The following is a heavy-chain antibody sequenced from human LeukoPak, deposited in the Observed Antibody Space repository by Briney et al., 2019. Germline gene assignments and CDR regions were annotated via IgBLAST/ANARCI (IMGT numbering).Heavy chain of an antibody. V-gene: IGHV3-30*18. J-gene: IGHJ4*02. CDR1: GCTFSRYG. CDR3: AKDSGDYFSIQNYFDC. CDR2: ISYDGSNK. D-gene: IGHD3-22*01. Sequence: PGGSLRLSCAASGCTFSRYGMHWVRQAPGKGLEWVTVISYDGSNKYYADSVKGRFTISRDDSKNTLYLQVNSLRPDDTAVYYCAKDSGDYFSIQNYFDCWGQGTLVTVSS.